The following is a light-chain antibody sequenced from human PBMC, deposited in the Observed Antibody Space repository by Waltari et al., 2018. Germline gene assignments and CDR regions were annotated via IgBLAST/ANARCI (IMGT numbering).Light chain of an antibody. CDR2: DAS. V-gene: IGKV3-20*01. J-gene: IGKJ1*01. CDR3: QHYVRLPVT. CDR1: QSFSRA. Sequence: EIVLTKSPVNLSLSPGERANLSCRASQSFSRALAWYQQKPGQAPRLLIYDASTRAIGIPDRFSGGGSGTDFSLTISRLEPEDFAVYYCQHYVRLPVTFGQGTTVEIK.